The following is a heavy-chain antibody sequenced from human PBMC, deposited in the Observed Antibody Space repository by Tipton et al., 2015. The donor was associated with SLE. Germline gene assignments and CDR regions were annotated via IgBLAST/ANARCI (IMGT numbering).Heavy chain of an antibody. CDR1: GGSISSSSYY. D-gene: IGHD3-3*01. Sequence: TLSLTCTVSGGSISSSSYYWGWIRQPPGKGLEWIGSIYHSGSTYYNPSLKSRVTISVDTSKNQFSLKLSSVTAADTAVYYCARDNFWNRGYYFGGGEDYYYYYMDVWGKGTTVTVSS. CDR3: ARDNFWNRGYYFGGGEDYYYYYMDV. CDR2: IYHSGST. J-gene: IGHJ6*03. V-gene: IGHV4-39*07.